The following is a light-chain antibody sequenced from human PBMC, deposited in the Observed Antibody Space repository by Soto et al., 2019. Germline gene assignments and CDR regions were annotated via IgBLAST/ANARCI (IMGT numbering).Light chain of an antibody. CDR1: SSDVGGYNY. CDR2: DVS. V-gene: IGLV2-11*01. J-gene: IGLJ2*01. CDR3: CSYAGSYTVV. Sequence: QSVLTQPRSVSGSPGQSVTISCTGTSSDVGGYNYVSWYQQHPDKAPKLMIYDVSKRPSGVPDRFSGSKSGNTASLTISGLQDEDEAEYYCCSYAGSYTVVFGGGTKVTVL.